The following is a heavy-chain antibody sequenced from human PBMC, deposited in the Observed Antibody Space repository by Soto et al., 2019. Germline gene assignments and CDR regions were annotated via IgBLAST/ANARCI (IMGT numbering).Heavy chain of an antibody. CDR1: GFTFSSYA. Sequence: DVQLLESGGGLVQPGGSLRLSCAASGFTFSSYALSWVRQAPGKGLEWVSAISSSGAGTYYADSVKGRFTISRDNSKNTLFLQMNSLRSEDTAVYYCAKDKGCSTTTCRWNAFDTWGQGTMVTVSS. CDR3: AKDKGCSTTTCRWNAFDT. CDR2: ISSSGAGT. V-gene: IGHV3-23*01. J-gene: IGHJ3*02. D-gene: IGHD2-2*01.